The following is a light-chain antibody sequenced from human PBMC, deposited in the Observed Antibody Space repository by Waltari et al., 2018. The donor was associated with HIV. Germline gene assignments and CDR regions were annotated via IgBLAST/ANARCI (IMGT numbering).Light chain of an antibody. Sequence: QTVVTQEPSFSVSPGGTVTLTCGLSSGSVSTSYHPRWYPPTPGQAPRTLIYSTNARSSGVPGRFAGSILGNKAALTITGAQADDESDYYCVLFMDTGVVFGGGTKLTVL. CDR3: VLFMDTGVV. CDR1: SGSVSTSYH. CDR2: STN. V-gene: IGLV8-61*01. J-gene: IGLJ2*01.